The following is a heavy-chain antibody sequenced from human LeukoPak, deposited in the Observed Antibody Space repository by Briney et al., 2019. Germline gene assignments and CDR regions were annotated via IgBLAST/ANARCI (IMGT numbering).Heavy chain of an antibody. Sequence: GGSLRLSCAASGFTFSSYEMNWVRQAPGKGLGWVSYISSSGSTIYYADSVKGRFTISRDNAKNSLYLQMNSLRAEDTAVYYCARDLWGPMGYWGQGTLVTVSS. D-gene: IGHD2/OR15-2a*01. CDR2: ISSSGSTI. CDR1: GFTFSSYE. CDR3: ARDLWGPMGY. V-gene: IGHV3-48*03. J-gene: IGHJ4*02.